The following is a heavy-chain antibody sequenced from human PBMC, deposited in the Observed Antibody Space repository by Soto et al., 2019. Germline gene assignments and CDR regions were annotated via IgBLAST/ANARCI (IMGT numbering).Heavy chain of an antibody. CDR2: ISAYNGNT. CDR1: GYTFTIYC. D-gene: IGHD2-2*01. V-gene: IGHV1-18*01. J-gene: IGHJ5*02. Sequence: ASVKVSCKASGYTFTIYCISWVRQAPGQGLEWMGWISAYNGNTNYAQKLQGRVTMTTDTSTSTAYMELRSLRSDDTAVYYCARTGIVVVPAAITNWFDPWGQGTLVTVSS. CDR3: ARTGIVVVPAAITNWFDP.